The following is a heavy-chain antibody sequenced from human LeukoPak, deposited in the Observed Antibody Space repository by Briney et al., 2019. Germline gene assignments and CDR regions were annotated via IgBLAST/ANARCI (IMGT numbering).Heavy chain of an antibody. D-gene: IGHD2-8*01. CDR2: ISAYNGNT. V-gene: IGHV1-18*01. Sequence: SVSVSCKASGYTFTSYGISWVRQAPGQGLEWMGWISAYNGNTNYAQKLQGRVTMTTDTSTSTAYMELRSLRSDDTAVYYCARDHCTNGVCYLGYWGQGGLVSVSS. CDR1: GYTFTSYG. J-gene: IGHJ4*02. CDR3: ARDHCTNGVCYLGY.